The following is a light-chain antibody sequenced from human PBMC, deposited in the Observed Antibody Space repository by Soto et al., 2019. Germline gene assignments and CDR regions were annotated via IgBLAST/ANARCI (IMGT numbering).Light chain of an antibody. J-gene: IGLJ3*02. CDR2: EVD. CDR3: SSSAGSRWV. Sequence: QSALTQPASVSGSPGQSITISCSGTTSDVGIYNLVSWYQQHPGKAPKLVIYEVDKRPSGVSNRFSGSRSGNTASLTTSGLPSEDEADYYCSSSAGSRWVFGGGTQLTVL. V-gene: IGLV2-23*02. CDR1: TSDVGIYNL.